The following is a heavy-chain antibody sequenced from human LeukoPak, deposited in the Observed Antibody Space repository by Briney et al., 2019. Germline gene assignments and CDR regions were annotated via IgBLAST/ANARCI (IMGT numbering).Heavy chain of an antibody. D-gene: IGHD3-22*01. V-gene: IGHV1-69*05. J-gene: IGHJ1*01. CDR2: IIPIFGTA. CDR1: GGTFSSYA. Sequence: SVKVSCKASGGTFSSYAISWVRQAPGQGLEWMGRIIPIFGTANYAQKFQGRVTITTDESTSTAYMELSSLRSEDTAVYYCARGGDSSGYYHENFQHWGQGTLVTVSS. CDR3: ARGGDSSGYYHENFQH.